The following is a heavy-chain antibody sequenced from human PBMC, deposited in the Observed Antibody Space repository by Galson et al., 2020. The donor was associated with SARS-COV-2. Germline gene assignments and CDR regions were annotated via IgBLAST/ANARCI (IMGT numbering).Heavy chain of an antibody. CDR2: IYWDDDK. D-gene: IGHD3-10*01. V-gene: IGHV2-5*02. CDR1: GFSLSTSGVG. CDR3: AHSEKLGGVLSWFGELLPYDY. J-gene: IGHJ4*02. Sequence: SGPTLVKPTQTLTLTCTFSGFSLSTSGVGVGWIRQPPGKALEWLALIYWDDDKRYNPSLRSRLTITKDTSKNQVVLTVTNMDPVDTATYYCAHSEKLGGVLSWFGELLPYDYWGRGTLVTVSS.